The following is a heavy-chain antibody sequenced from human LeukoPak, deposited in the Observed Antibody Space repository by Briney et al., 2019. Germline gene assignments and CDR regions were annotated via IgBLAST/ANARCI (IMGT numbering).Heavy chain of an antibody. J-gene: IGHJ4*02. Sequence: QPGGSLRLSCAASGYTLNSFWMSWVRQAPGRGLEWVANIKQDGSEKYCVDSVQGRLTISRDNAKNTLYLQINRLRAEDTAVYYCARDPAGPELGIFFDYWGQGTLVTVSS. V-gene: IGHV3-7*01. CDR1: GYTLNSFW. CDR3: ARDPAGPELGIFFDY. D-gene: IGHD7-27*01. CDR2: IKQDGSEK.